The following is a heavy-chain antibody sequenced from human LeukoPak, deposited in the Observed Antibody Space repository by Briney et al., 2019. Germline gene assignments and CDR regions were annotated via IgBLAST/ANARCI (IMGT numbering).Heavy chain of an antibody. CDR1: GYSISSGYY. J-gene: IGHJ4*02. V-gene: IGHV4-38-2*02. CDR3: ARAQLYDYVWGSYRYGAYFDY. D-gene: IGHD3-16*02. CDR2: IYHSGST. Sequence: SETLSLTCTVSGYSISSGYYWGWIRQPPGKELEWIGSIYHSGSTNYNPSLKSRVTISVDTSKNQFSLKLSYVTAADTAVYYCARAQLYDYVWGSYRYGAYFDYWGQGTLVTVSS.